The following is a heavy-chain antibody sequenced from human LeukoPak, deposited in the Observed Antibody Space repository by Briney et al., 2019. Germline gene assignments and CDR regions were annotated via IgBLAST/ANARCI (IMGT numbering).Heavy chain of an antibody. V-gene: IGHV3-48*01. Sequence: PGGSLRLSCAASGFTFSSYEMNWVRQAPGKGLEWVSYISSSSSTIYNADSVKGRFTISRDNANNSFYLQMNSLRAEDTAVYYCAREYSSSSGRAFDMWGQGTMVTVSS. D-gene: IGHD6-6*01. CDR1: GFTFSSYE. CDR3: AREYSSSSGRAFDM. J-gene: IGHJ3*02. CDR2: ISSSSSTI.